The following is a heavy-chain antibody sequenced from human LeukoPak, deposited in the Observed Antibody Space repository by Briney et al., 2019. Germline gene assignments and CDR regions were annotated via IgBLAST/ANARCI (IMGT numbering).Heavy chain of an antibody. D-gene: IGHD2-8*02. V-gene: IGHV3-7*01. CDR3: ARGDTGY. J-gene: IGHJ4*02. CDR1: GFTFSAYW. Sequence: GGSLRLSCAASGFTFSAYWMTWVRQAPGKGLEWVASINQGGSENYYVDSVKGRFTISRDNAKDSLSLQMNNLRAEDTGVYYCARGDTGYWGQGTLVTVSS. CDR2: INQGGSEN.